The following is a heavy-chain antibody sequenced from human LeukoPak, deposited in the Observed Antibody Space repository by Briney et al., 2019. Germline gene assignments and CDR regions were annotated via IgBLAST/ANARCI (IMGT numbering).Heavy chain of an antibody. Sequence: PSETLSLTCTVSGGSVSSGSYYWSWIRQPPGKGLEWIGYIYYSGSTNYNPSLKSRVTMSVDTSKNQFSLKLSSVTAADTAVYYCVTSHIAAAGFDYWGQGTLVTVSS. CDR2: IYYSGST. J-gene: IGHJ4*02. CDR3: VTSHIAAAGFDY. CDR1: GGSVSSGSYY. D-gene: IGHD6-13*01. V-gene: IGHV4-61*01.